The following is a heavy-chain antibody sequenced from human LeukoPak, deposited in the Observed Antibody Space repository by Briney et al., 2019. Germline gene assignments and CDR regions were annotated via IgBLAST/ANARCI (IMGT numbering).Heavy chain of an antibody. J-gene: IGHJ6*02. Sequence: TGGSLRLSCAASGFTFSSYWMHWVRQAPGKGLVWVSRINSDGSSTSYADSVKGRFTISRDNAKNTLYLQMNSLRAEDTAVYYCAREDSYYYYYYGMDVWGQGTTVTVSS. V-gene: IGHV3-74*01. CDR3: AREDSYYYYYYGMDV. CDR1: GFTFSSYW. CDR2: INSDGSST.